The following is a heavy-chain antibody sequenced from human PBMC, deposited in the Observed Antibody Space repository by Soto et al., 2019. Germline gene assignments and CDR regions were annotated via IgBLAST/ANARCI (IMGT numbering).Heavy chain of an antibody. CDR2: IKDDGSQT. CDR3: ATAVRGSAWSY. J-gene: IGHJ4*02. Sequence: EVQLLESGGDLVQTGGSLRLSCAVSGFTFSGYWMRWVRQSPGRGLEGVANIKDDGSQTYYVGSVRGRFTISRDNGQNSLYLHMNSLRVEDTAVYYCATAVRGSAWSYWGQGTLVTVSS. D-gene: IGHD6-19*01. V-gene: IGHV3-7*01. CDR1: GFTFSGYW.